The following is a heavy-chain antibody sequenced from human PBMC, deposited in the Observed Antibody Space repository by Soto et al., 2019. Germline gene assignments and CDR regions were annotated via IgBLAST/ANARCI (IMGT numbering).Heavy chain of an antibody. CDR3: ARVEAIFGVVITESFDY. D-gene: IGHD3-3*01. CDR1: VYTFTNYG. Sequence: GSVKGSRKASVYTFTNYGISWVREAPGQGLEWMGWISAYNGNTNYAQKLQGRVTMTTDTSTSTAYMELRSLRSDDTAVYYCARVEAIFGVVITESFDYWGQGTLVTVSS. CDR2: ISAYNGNT. J-gene: IGHJ4*02. V-gene: IGHV1-18*01.